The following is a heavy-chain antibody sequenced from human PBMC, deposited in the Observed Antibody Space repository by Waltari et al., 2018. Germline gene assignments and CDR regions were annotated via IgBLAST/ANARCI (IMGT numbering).Heavy chain of an antibody. CDR2: INQSGST. D-gene: IGHD4-4*01. Sequence: QVQLQQWGAGLLKPSETLSLTCAVYGGSFSGYYWSWIRQPPGKGLEWIGEINQSGSTNYNPSLKSRVTISVDTSKNQFSLKLSSVTAADTAVYYCARVPLQYYYYYGMDVWGQGTTVTVSS. CDR3: ARVPLQYYYYYGMDV. J-gene: IGHJ6*02. CDR1: GGSFSGYY. V-gene: IGHV4-34*01.